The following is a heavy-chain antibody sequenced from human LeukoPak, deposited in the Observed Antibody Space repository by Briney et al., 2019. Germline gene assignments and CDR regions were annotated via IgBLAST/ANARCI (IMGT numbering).Heavy chain of an antibody. D-gene: IGHD3-9*01. CDR3: ARGTSVYDILTGLDY. CDR1: GFTFSSYE. CDR2: ISSSGSTI. V-gene: IGHV3-48*03. Sequence: GGSLRLSCAASGFTFSSYEMNWVRQAPGKGLERVSYISSSGSTIYYADSVKGRFTISRDNAKNSLYLQMNSLRAEDTAVYYCARGTSVYDILTGLDYWGQGTLVTVSS. J-gene: IGHJ4*02.